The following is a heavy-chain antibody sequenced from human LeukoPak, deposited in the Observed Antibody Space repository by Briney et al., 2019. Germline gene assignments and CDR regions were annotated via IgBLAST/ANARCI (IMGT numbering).Heavy chain of an antibody. CDR1: GVTFCSYW. D-gene: IGHD5-24*01. V-gene: IGHV3-7*01. Sequence: PVGSLRLSSAASGVTFCSYWMSWVREAPGRGLEWVSNIKQRGSEKYYVDSVKGRFTISRDNAKNSLYLQMNSLRAEDTAVYYCARELRGRDGYNVHWGQGTLVTVSS. CDR3: ARELRGRDGYNVH. CDR2: IKQRGSEK. J-gene: IGHJ4*02.